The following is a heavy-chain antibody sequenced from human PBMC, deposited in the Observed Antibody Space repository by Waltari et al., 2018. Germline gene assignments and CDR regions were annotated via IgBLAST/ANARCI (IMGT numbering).Heavy chain of an antibody. CDR1: GGSISSYY. J-gene: IGHJ6*02. Sequence: QVQLQESGPGLVKPSETLSLTCTVSGGSISSYYWSWRRQPPGKGLEWIGYIYYSGSTNYNPSLKSRVTISVDTSKNQFSLKLSSVTAADTAVYYCARAASSGYTHYYYYGMDVWGQGTTVTVSS. CDR3: ARAASSGYTHYYYYGMDV. D-gene: IGHD3-22*01. CDR2: IYYSGST. V-gene: IGHV4-59*01.